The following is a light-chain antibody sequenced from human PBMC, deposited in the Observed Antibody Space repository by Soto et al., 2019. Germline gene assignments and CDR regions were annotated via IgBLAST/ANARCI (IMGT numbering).Light chain of an antibody. CDR3: SSYTSSSTLWV. CDR1: SSDVGGYNY. Sequence: QSVLTQPASVSGSPGQSVTISCTGTSSDVGGYNYVSWYQQHPGKAPKLMIYEVSNRPSGVSNRFSGSKSGNTVSLTISGLQAEDEADYYCSSYTSSSTLWVFGTGTKVTVL. CDR2: EVS. V-gene: IGLV2-14*01. J-gene: IGLJ1*01.